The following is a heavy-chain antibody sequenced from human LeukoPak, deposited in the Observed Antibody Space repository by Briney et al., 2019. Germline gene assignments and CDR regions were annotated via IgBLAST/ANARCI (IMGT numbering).Heavy chain of an antibody. CDR1: GGSISSSTYY. J-gene: IGHJ4*02. D-gene: IGHD5-18*01. CDR2: IFYTGST. V-gene: IGHV4-39*07. CDR3: ARGGLDTKRGGYFDF. Sequence: SETLSLTCTVSGGSISSSTYYWGWIRQPPGKGLEWIGNIFYTGSTYYNPSLESRVTVSVDTSKSQFSLRLSSVTAADTAVYYCARGGLDTKRGGYFDFWGQGILVTVSS.